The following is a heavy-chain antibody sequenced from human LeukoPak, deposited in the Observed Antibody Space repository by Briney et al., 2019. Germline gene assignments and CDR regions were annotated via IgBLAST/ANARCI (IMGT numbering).Heavy chain of an antibody. V-gene: IGHV4-59*01. CDR3: ARIGKYYYDSSGYLYFDY. CDR2: IYFSGST. J-gene: IGHJ4*02. CDR1: GGSISSYY. Sequence: SETLSLTCIDSGGSISSYYWSWILQRPGKGLEWVGYIYFSGSTNYTPSLKSRVTISVDTSKNQFSLKLSSVTAADTAVYYCARIGKYYYDSSGYLYFDYWGQGTLVTVSS. D-gene: IGHD3-22*01.